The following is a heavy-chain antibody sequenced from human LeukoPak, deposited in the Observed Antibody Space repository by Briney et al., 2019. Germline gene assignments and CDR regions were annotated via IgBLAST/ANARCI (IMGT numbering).Heavy chain of an antibody. J-gene: IGHJ4*02. Sequence: SETLSLTCTVSGGSISSYYWSWIRQPPGKGLEWIGYIYYCGSTNYNPSLKSRVTISVDTSKNQFSLKLSSVTAADTAVYYCASGGFLEWPSLGYWGQGTLVTVSS. D-gene: IGHD3-3*01. V-gene: IGHV4-59*01. CDR1: GGSISSYY. CDR2: IYYCGST. CDR3: ASGGFLEWPSLGY.